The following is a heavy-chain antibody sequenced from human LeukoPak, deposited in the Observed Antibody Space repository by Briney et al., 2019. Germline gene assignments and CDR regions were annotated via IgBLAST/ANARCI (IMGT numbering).Heavy chain of an antibody. V-gene: IGHV3-23*01. CDR3: ARPKTGIAAAGSHFDI. CDR2: ISGSGGST. CDR1: GFTFSSYW. D-gene: IGHD6-13*01. Sequence: GGSLRLSCAASGFTFSSYWMSWVRQAPGKGLEWVSAISGSGGSTYYADSVKGRFTISRDNSKNTLYLQMNSLRAEDTAVYYCARPKTGIAAAGSHFDIWGQGTMVTVSS. J-gene: IGHJ3*02.